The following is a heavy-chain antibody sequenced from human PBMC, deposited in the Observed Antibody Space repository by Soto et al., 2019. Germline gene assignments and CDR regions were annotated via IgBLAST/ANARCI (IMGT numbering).Heavy chain of an antibody. CDR1: GFSFKNYA. CDR2: ISHNDEPKI. V-gene: IGHV3-30-3*01. Sequence: QVQLVESGGGVVQPGSSLRLSCAASGFSFKNYAFHWVRQAPGKGLEWVALISHNDEPKIFYAASVQGRFTISRDNFKNTLSLQMNSLRDEDTAVYHSARGVRAEPYYNDFDYWGQATQVTVSS. D-gene: IGHD3-10*01. CDR3: ARGVRAEPYYNDFDY. J-gene: IGHJ4*01.